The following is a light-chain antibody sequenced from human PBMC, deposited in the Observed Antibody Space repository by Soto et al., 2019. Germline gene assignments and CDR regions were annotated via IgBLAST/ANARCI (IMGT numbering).Light chain of an antibody. CDR3: QQYNYRPPA. CDR2: GAS. J-gene: IGKJ5*01. Sequence: EIVMTQSPATLSVSPGERASLSCRASQSVSGNLAWYQQTPGQAPRLLIYGASTRATGIPARFSGSGFGTEYTLTISSRKSEDFAVYYCQQYNYRPPAFGQGTRLEI. V-gene: IGKV3-15*01. CDR1: QSVSGN.